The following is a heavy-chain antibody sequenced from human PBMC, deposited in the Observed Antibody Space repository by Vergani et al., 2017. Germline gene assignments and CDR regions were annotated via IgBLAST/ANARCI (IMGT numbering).Heavy chain of an antibody. Sequence: EVQLVESGGGLVQPGRSLRLSCAASGFTFSGSAMHWVRQASGKGLEWVGRIRSKANSYATAYAASVKGRFTISRDDSKNTADLQMNSLKTEDTAGYYWAKDHRGGGGSGSYSYWGQGTLVNVSS. J-gene: IGHJ4*02. D-gene: IGHD3-10*01. CDR1: GFTFSGSA. CDR3: AKDHRGGGGSGSYSY. V-gene: IGHV3-73*01. CDR2: IRSKANSYAT.